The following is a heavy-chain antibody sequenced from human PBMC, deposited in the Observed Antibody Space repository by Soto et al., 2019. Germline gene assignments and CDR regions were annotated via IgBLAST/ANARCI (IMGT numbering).Heavy chain of an antibody. D-gene: IGHD6-13*01. V-gene: IGHV3-23*01. Sequence: WGSLRLSCASSVFTFSIYAMSWVRQAPGKGLDWVSAISGSGGSTYYADSVKGRFTISRDNSKNTLYLQMKSLRAEDTAVYYCAKSAQLVRGYYYYGMDVWGQGTTVTVSS. CDR2: ISGSGGST. CDR3: AKSAQLVRGYYYYGMDV. J-gene: IGHJ6*02. CDR1: VFTFSIYA.